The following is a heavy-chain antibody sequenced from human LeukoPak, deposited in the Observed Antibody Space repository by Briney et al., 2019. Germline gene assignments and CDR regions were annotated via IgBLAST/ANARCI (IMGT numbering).Heavy chain of an antibody. CDR3: ARDLRDYYDSSGPEDAFDI. V-gene: IGHV1-69*05. D-gene: IGHD3-22*01. CDR1: GGTFSSYA. CDR2: IIPIFGTA. Sequence: GASVKVSCKAYGGTFSSYAISWVRQAPGQGLEWMGRIIPIFGTANYAQKFQGRVTITTDESTSTAYMELSSLRSEDTAVYYCARDLRDYYDSSGPEDAFDIWGQGTMVTVSS. J-gene: IGHJ3*02.